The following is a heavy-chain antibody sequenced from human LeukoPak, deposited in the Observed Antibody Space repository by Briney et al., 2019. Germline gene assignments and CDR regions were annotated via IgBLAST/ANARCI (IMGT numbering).Heavy chain of an antibody. CDR3: ARRTSSWFDY. J-gene: IGHJ4*02. D-gene: IGHD6-13*01. CDR1: GYTFISYG. CDR2: ISGYNGYT. Sequence: ASVKVSCKAFGYTFISYGVTWVRQAPGQGLEWMGWISGYNGYTNYAQNFQDRVTMTTDTSTNTAYMELRSLRSDDTAVYYCARRTSSWFDYWGQGSLVTVSS. V-gene: IGHV1-18*01.